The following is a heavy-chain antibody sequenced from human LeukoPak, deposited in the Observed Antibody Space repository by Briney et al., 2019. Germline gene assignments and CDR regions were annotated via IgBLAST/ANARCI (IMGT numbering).Heavy chain of an antibody. CDR2: IYPGDSDT. CDR3: ARQFRGLKPTTFDY. V-gene: IGHV5-51*01. CDR1: GYXFTYYW. Sequence: GESLKISCHGSGYXFTYYWIAWVRQMPGKGLEWMGIIYPGDSDTRYSPSFQGQVTISADKSISTAYLQWSRLEASDTAMYYCARQFRGLKPTTFDYWGQGTPVTVTS. J-gene: IGHJ4*02. D-gene: IGHD1-14*01.